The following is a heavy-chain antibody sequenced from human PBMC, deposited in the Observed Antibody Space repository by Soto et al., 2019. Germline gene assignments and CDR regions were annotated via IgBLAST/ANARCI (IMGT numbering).Heavy chain of an antibody. CDR2: IYYSGST. V-gene: IGHV4-59*01. CDR1: GGSISSYY. J-gene: IGHJ4*02. CDR3: ARGYGVTGNVDY. Sequence: SETLSLTCTVSGGSISSYYWSWIRQPPGKGLEWIGYIYYSGSTNYNPSLKSRVTISVDTSKNQFSLKLSSVTAADTAVYYCARGYGVTGNVDYWGQGTLVTVSS. D-gene: IGHD1-20*01.